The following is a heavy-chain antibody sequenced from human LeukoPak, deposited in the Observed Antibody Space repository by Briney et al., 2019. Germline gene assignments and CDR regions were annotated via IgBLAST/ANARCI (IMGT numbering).Heavy chain of an antibody. J-gene: IGHJ6*03. Sequence: GGSLRLSCAASGFTFSSYAMSWVRQAPGKGLEWVSAISGSGGSTYYADSVKGRFTISRDNAKNSLYLQMNSLRAEDTAVYYCARDPGSSWFHYYYMDVWGKGTTVTVSS. CDR3: ARDPGSSWFHYYYMDV. CDR1: GFTFSSYA. V-gene: IGHV3-23*01. D-gene: IGHD6-13*01. CDR2: ISGSGGST.